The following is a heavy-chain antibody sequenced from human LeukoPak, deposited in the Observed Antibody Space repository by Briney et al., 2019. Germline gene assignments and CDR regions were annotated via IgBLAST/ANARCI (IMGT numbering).Heavy chain of an antibody. V-gene: IGHV4-59*01. CDR2: IYYSGST. Sequence: PSETLSLTCAVYGGSFSGYYWSWIRQPPGKGLEWIGYIYYSGSTNYNPSLKSRVTISVDTSKNQFSLKLSSVTAADTAVYYCARGAVTERTFDYWGQGTLVTVSS. D-gene: IGHD2-21*02. J-gene: IGHJ4*02. CDR3: ARGAVTERTFDY. CDR1: GGSFSGYY.